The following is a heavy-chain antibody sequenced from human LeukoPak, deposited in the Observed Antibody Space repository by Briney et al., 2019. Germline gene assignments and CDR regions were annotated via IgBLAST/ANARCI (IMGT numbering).Heavy chain of an antibody. CDR1: GFTFDDYG. V-gene: IGHV3-49*04. J-gene: IGHJ4*02. Sequence: PGGSLRLSCAASGFTFDDYGMSWVRQAPGKGLEWVGFIRSKAYGGTTEYAASVKGRFTISRDDSKSIAYLQMNSLKTEDTAVYYCNGGYSYGVNLGWGQGTLVTVSS. CDR2: IRSKAYGGTT. CDR3: NGGYSYGVNLG. D-gene: IGHD5-18*01.